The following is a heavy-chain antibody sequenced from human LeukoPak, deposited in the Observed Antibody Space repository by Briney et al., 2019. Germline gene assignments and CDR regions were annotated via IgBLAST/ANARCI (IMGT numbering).Heavy chain of an antibody. Sequence: ASVKVSCTASGYTFTGYYMHRVRQAPGQGLEWMGWINPNSGGTNYAQKFQGRVTMTRDTSISTAYMELSRLRSDDTAVYYCARTKPAVAATPDYWGQGTLVTVSS. J-gene: IGHJ4*02. CDR2: INPNSGGT. D-gene: IGHD2-15*01. V-gene: IGHV1-2*02. CDR3: ARTKPAVAATPDY. CDR1: GYTFTGYY.